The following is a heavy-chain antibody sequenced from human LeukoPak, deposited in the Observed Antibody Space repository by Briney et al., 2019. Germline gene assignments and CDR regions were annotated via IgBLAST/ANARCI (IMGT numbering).Heavy chain of an antibody. CDR1: GYSISSGYY. CDR3: ARHLVSCSSTSCYTPTPDDAFDI. V-gene: IGHV4-38-2*01. D-gene: IGHD2-2*02. CDR2: IYHSGST. Sequence: SETLSLXCAVSGYSISSGYYWGWIRQPPGKGLEWIGSIYHSGSTYYNPSLKSRVTISVDTSKNQFSLKLSSVTAADTAVYYCARHLVSCSSTSCYTPTPDDAFDIWGQGTMVTVSS. J-gene: IGHJ3*02.